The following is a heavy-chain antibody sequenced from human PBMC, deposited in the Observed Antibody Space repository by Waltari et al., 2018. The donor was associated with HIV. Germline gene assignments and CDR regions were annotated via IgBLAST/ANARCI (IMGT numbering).Heavy chain of an antibody. D-gene: IGHD1-26*01. CDR2: IYTSGST. CDR1: GGSISSGRYY. V-gene: IGHV4-61*02. J-gene: IGHJ4*02. Sequence: QVQLQESGPGLVKPSQTLSLTCTVSGGSISSGRYYWSWIRQPAGKGLEWIERIYTSGSTNYNPSLKSRVTISVDTSKNQFSLKLSSVTAADTAVYYCARDTVTVGATGRYYFDYWGQGTLVTVSS. CDR3: ARDTVTVGATGRYYFDY.